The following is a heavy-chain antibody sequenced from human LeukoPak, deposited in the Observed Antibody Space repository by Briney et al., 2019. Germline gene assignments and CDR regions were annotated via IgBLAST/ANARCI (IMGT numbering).Heavy chain of an antibody. J-gene: IGHJ4*02. CDR1: GFDFNSYD. V-gene: IGHV3-21*01. CDR2: ISSSSSYI. Sequence: GGSLRLSCVASGFDFNSYDMNWVRQAPGKGLEWVSSISSSSSYIYFADSTKGRFTISRDNANNSVFLQMSSLRPEDTAVYYCARRGGLSSGRGFDHWGQGTLVTVSS. D-gene: IGHD3-16*01. CDR3: ARRGGLSSGRGFDH.